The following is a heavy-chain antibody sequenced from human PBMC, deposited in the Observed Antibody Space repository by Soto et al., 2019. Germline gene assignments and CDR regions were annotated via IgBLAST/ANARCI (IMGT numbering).Heavy chain of an antibody. Sequence: EMQLVESGGGLVQPGGSLRLSCAASGFTFSNYWMHWVRQAPGKGLVWISRINRDGTTSEYADSVKGLFTISRDNAKNVVYLQMNSLRAEDTAIYYCVRLLDVDYWGQGTLVTVSS. J-gene: IGHJ4*02. D-gene: IGHD3-10*01. CDR3: VRLLDVDY. CDR1: GFTFSNYW. V-gene: IGHV3-74*03. CDR2: INRDGTTS.